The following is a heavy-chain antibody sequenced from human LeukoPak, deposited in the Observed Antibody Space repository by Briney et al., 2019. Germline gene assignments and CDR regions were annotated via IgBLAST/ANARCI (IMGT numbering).Heavy chain of an antibody. CDR3: AESNGYSYGCFDY. Sequence: QSSETLSLTCTVSGGSISSSSYYWGWIRQPPGKGLEWIGSIYYSGSTYYNPSLKSRVTISVDTSKNQFSLKLSSVTAADTAVYYCAESNGYSYGCFDYWGQGTLVTVSS. V-gene: IGHV4-39*01. J-gene: IGHJ4*02. CDR1: GGSISSSSYY. CDR2: IYYSGST. D-gene: IGHD5-18*01.